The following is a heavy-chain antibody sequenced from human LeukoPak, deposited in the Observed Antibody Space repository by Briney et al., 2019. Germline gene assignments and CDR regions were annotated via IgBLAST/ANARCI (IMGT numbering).Heavy chain of an antibody. Sequence: SETLSLTCTVSGGSISSYYWSWIRQPPGKGLEWIGYIYYSGSTNYNPSLKSRVTISVDTSKNQFSLKLSSVTAADTAVYYCARWSGTSYWYFDLWGRGTLVTVSS. D-gene: IGHD3/OR15-3a*01. CDR3: ARWSGTSYWYFDL. CDR1: GGSISSYY. CDR2: IYYSGST. V-gene: IGHV4-59*01. J-gene: IGHJ2*01.